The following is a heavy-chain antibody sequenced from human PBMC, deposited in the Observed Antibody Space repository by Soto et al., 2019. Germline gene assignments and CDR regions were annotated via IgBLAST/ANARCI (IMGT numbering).Heavy chain of an antibody. CDR1: VCSISSGGYY. D-gene: IGHD3-10*01. CDR2: IYYSGST. CDR3: ARIPFITMVRGVRILRGMDV. J-gene: IGHJ6*02. V-gene: IGHV4-31*03. Sequence: SETLYLTCTVSVCSISSGGYYWNWIRQHPGKGLEWIGYIYYSGSTYYNPSLKSRVTISVDTSKNQFSLKLSSVTAADTAVYYCARIPFITMVRGVRILRGMDVWGQGTTVTVSS.